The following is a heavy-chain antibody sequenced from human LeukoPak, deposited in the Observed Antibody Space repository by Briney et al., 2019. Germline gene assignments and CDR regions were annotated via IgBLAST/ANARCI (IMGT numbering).Heavy chain of an antibody. CDR1: GGSFSGYY. CDR2: IYHSGST. Sequence: NPSETLSLTCAVYGGSFSGYYWSWIRQPPGKGLEWIGEIYHSGSTNYNPSLKSRVTISVDKSKNQFSLKLSSVTAADTAVYYCARVVSYGGSWYFDYWGQGTLVTVSS. J-gene: IGHJ4*02. D-gene: IGHD4-23*01. V-gene: IGHV4-34*01. CDR3: ARVVSYGGSWYFDY.